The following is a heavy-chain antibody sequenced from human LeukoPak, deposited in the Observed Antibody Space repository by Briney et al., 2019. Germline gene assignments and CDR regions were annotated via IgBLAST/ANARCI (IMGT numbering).Heavy chain of an antibody. V-gene: IGHV4-59*01. CDR1: GGSISSYY. Sequence: SETLSLTCTVSGGSISSYYWSWIRQPPGKGLEWIGYIYYSGSTNYNPSLKSRVTISVDTSKNQFSLKLSSVTAADTAVYYCARARATGTLYYMDVWGKGTTVTVSS. CDR3: ARARATGTLYYMDV. J-gene: IGHJ6*03. D-gene: IGHD1-1*01. CDR2: IYYSGST.